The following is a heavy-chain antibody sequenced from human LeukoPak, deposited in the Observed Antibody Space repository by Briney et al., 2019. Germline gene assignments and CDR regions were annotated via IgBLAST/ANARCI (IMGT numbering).Heavy chain of an antibody. V-gene: IGHV7-4-1*01. J-gene: IGHJ4*02. CDR1: GYIFTNYA. CDR3: ARLVTFYGDDY. D-gene: IGHD2-21*02. Sequence: ASVKVSCKASGYIFTNYAMNWVRQAPGQGLEWMGWINTDTGNPTYAQGFTGRFVFSLDTSGSLQAEDTAMYYCARLVTFYGDDYWGQGTLVTVSS. CDR2: INTDTGNP.